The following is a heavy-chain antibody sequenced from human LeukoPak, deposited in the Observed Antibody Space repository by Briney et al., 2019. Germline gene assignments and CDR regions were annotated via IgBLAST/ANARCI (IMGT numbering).Heavy chain of an antibody. Sequence: GGSLRLSCAASGFTVSSNYMSWVRQAPGKGLEWVSVIYSGGSTYYADSVKGRFTISRHNSKNTLYLQMNSLRAEDTAVYYCARGSRYYYDSSGQGAFDIWGQGTMVTVPS. CDR2: IYSGGST. D-gene: IGHD3-22*01. CDR3: ARGSRYYYDSSGQGAFDI. CDR1: GFTVSSNY. J-gene: IGHJ3*02. V-gene: IGHV3-53*04.